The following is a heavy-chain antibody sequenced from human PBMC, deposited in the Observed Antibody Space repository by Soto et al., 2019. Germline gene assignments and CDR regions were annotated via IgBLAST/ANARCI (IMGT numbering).Heavy chain of an antibody. CDR3: TTDPSPMVVVPAAPPYYYYGMDV. CDR2: IKSKTDGGTT. D-gene: IGHD2-2*01. Sequence: GGSLRLSCAASGFTFSSAWMSWVRQAPGKGLEWVGRIKSKTDGGTTDYAAPVKGRFTISRDDSKNTLYLQMNSLKTEDTAVYYCTTDPSPMVVVPAAPPYYYYGMDVWGQGTTVTVSS. CDR1: GFTFSSAW. V-gene: IGHV3-15*01. J-gene: IGHJ6*02.